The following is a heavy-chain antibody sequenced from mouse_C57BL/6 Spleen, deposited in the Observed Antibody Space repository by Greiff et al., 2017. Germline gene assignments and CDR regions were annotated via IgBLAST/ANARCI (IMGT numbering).Heavy chain of an antibody. CDR3: ARWRVYYSPFAY. J-gene: IGHJ3*01. D-gene: IGHD2-12*01. Sequence: QVQLKQPGTELVKPGASVKLSCKASGYTFTSYWMHWVKQRPGQGLEWIGNINPSNGGTNYNEKFKSKATLTGDKSSSTAYMQLSSLTSEDSAVYYCARWRVYYSPFAYWGQGTLVTVSA. V-gene: IGHV1-53*01. CDR1: GYTFTSYW. CDR2: INPSNGGT.